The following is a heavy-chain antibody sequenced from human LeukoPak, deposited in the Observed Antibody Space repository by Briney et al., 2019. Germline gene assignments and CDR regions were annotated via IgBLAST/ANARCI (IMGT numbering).Heavy chain of an antibody. CDR3: AELGITMIGGV. J-gene: IGHJ6*04. V-gene: IGHV3-48*03. Sequence: GGSLRLSCAASGFTFSSYEMNWVRQAPEKGLEWVSYISSSGSTIYYADSVKGRFTISRDNAKNSLYLQMNSLRAEDTAVYYCAELGITMIGGVWGKGTTVTISS. CDR2: ISSSGSTI. D-gene: IGHD3-10*02. CDR1: GFTFSSYE.